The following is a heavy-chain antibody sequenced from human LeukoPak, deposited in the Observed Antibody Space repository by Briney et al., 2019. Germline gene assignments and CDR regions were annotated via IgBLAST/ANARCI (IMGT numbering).Heavy chain of an antibody. CDR3: ARVHWGSKDFDY. J-gene: IGHJ4*02. CDR2: INPSGGST. D-gene: IGHD7-27*01. Sequence: GASVKVSCXASGYTFTSYYMHWVRQAPGQGLEWMGIINPSGGSTSYAQKFQGRVTMTRDTSTSTVYMELSSLRSEDTAVYSCARVHWGSKDFDYWGQGTLVTVSS. CDR1: GYTFTSYY. V-gene: IGHV1-46*03.